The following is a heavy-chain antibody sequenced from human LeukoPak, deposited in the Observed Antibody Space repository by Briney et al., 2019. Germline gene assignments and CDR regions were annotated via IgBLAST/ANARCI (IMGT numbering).Heavy chain of an antibody. CDR3: ARDLKGLDAFDI. J-gene: IGHJ3*02. V-gene: IGHV4-59*01. Sequence: SETLSLTCTVSGGSISSYYWSWIRQPPGKGLEWIGYIYYSGSTNYNPSLKGRVTISVDTSKNQFSLKLSSVTAADTAVYYCARDLKGLDAFDIWGQGTMVTVSS. CDR1: GGSISSYY. CDR2: IYYSGST.